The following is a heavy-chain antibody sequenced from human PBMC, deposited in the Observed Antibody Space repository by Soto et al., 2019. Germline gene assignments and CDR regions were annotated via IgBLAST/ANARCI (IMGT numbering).Heavy chain of an antibody. CDR3: VKGGSGSYYPCGYMDV. D-gene: IGHD3-10*01. Sequence: GGSLRLSCAASGVPFSSYAMSWVRQAPGKGLEWVSAISGSGGSTYYADSVKGRFTISRDNSKNTLYLQMNSLRAEDTAVYYCVKGGSGSYYPCGYMDVWGKGTTVTVSS. CDR2: ISGSGGST. CDR1: GVPFSSYA. J-gene: IGHJ6*03. V-gene: IGHV3-23*01.